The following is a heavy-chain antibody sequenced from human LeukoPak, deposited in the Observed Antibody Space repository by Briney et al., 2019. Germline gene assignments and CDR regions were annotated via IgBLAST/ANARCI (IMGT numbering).Heavy chain of an antibody. CDR3: TRNGAATPFDY. CDR2: IHHSGST. Sequence: SETLSLTCTVSGYSISSTYYWGWIRQPPGKGLEWIGTIHHSGSTYYNPSLNSRVTISVDTSKNQFSLNLSSVTAADTALYYCTRNGAATPFDYWGQGTLVTVSS. CDR1: GYSISSTYY. J-gene: IGHJ4*02. V-gene: IGHV4-38-2*02. D-gene: IGHD2-15*01.